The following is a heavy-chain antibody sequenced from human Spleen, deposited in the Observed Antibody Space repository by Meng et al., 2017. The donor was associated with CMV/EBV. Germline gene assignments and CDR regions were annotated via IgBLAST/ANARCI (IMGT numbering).Heavy chain of an antibody. CDR1: GYTFTGHY. CDR3: ARDIGLGGANYYFDY. J-gene: IGHJ4*02. V-gene: IGHV1-69*05. CDR2: IIPIFGTA. D-gene: IGHD4/OR15-4a*01. Sequence: SGYTFTGHYLHWVRQAPGQGLEWMGGIIPIFGTANYAQKFQGRVTITTDESTSTAYMELSSLRSEDTAVYYCARDIGLGGANYYFDYWGQGTLVTVSS.